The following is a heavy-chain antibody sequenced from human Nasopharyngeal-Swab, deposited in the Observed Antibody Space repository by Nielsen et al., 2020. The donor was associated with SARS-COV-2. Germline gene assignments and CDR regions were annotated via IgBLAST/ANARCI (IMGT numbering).Heavy chain of an antibody. CDR2: MNPNSGNT. CDR3: ARSYGDYEDNWFDP. Sequence: ASVKVSCKASGYTFTSYDINWVRQATGQGLEWMGWMNPNSGNTGYAQKFQGRVTMTRNTSISTAYMGLSSLRSEDTAVYYCARSYGDYEDNWFDPWGQGTLVTVSS. J-gene: IGHJ5*02. V-gene: IGHV1-8*01. D-gene: IGHD4-17*01. CDR1: GYTFTSYD.